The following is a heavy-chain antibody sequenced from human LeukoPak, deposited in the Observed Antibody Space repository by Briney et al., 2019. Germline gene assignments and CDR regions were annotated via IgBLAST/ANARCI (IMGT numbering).Heavy chain of an antibody. CDR3: ARSVVVVAASMN. CDR2: ISYDGSNK. CDR1: EHSFSNYW. J-gene: IGHJ4*02. D-gene: IGHD2-15*01. Sequence: GGSLRLSCAASEHSFSNYWMSWVRQAPGKGLEWVAVISYDGSNKYYADSVKSRFTISRDNSKNTLYLQMNSLRAEDTAVYYCARSVVVVAASMNWGQGTLVTVSS. V-gene: IGHV3-30*03.